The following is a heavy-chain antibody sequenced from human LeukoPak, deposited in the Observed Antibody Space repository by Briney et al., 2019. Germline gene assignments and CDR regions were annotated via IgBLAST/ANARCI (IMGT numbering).Heavy chain of an antibody. V-gene: IGHV3-30-3*02. D-gene: IGHD1-1*01. Sequence: GGSLRLSCAASGFTFSSYAMHWVRQAPGKGLEWVAVISYDGCNKYYADSVKGRFTISRDNSKNTLYLQMNSLRAEDTAVYYCAKSLLTTATGTGRAFDIWGQGTMVTVSS. J-gene: IGHJ3*02. CDR1: GFTFSSYA. CDR3: AKSLLTTATGTGRAFDI. CDR2: ISYDGCNK.